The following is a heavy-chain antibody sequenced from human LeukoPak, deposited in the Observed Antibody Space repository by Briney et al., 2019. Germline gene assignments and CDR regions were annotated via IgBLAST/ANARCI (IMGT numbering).Heavy chain of an antibody. Sequence: ASVKVPCKASGGTFSSYAISWVRQAPGQGLEWMGWISAYNGNTNYAQKLQGRVTMTTDTSTSTAYMELRSLRSDDTAVYYCARPRNYYDSSGFDYWGQGTLVTVSS. CDR3: ARPRNYYDSSGFDY. V-gene: IGHV1-18*01. D-gene: IGHD3-22*01. CDR1: GGTFSSYA. CDR2: ISAYNGNT. J-gene: IGHJ4*02.